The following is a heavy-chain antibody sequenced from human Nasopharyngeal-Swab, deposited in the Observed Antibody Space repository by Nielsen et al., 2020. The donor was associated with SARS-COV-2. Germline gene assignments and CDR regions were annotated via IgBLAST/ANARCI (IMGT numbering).Heavy chain of an antibody. Sequence: WARQAPGKGLEWMGWINTNTGNPTYAQGFTGRLVFPLDTSVSTAYLQISSLKVEDTAVYYCAREPLPGYGDYGYWGQGTLVTVSS. V-gene: IGHV7-4-1*02. D-gene: IGHD4-17*01. CDR3: AREPLPGYGDYGY. CDR2: INTNTGNP. J-gene: IGHJ4*02.